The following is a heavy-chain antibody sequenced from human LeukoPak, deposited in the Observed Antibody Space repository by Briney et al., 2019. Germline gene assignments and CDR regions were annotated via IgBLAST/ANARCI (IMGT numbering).Heavy chain of an antibody. CDR2: ISGSGSST. Sequence: GGSLRLSCAASGFTFSNYYMSWIRQAPGKGLEWVSYISGSGSSTNYADSVKGRFTISRDNAKNSLYLQMNSLRAEDTAVYYCARASAVAGTRHYWGQGTLVTVSS. CDR1: GFTFSNYY. D-gene: IGHD6-19*01. CDR3: ARASAVAGTRHY. V-gene: IGHV3-11*06. J-gene: IGHJ4*02.